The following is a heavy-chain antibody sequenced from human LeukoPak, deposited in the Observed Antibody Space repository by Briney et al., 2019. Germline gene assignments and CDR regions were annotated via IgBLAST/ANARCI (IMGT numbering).Heavy chain of an antibody. D-gene: IGHD1-14*01. J-gene: IGHJ1*01. CDR2: IYHSGST. CDR3: ARANTEKYFQH. CDR1: GFTFSDFY. Sequence: LRLSCVASGFTFSDFYMSWIRQPPGKGLEWIGSIYHSGSTYYNPSLKSRVTISVDTSKNQFSLKLSSVTAADTAVYYCARANTEKYFQHWGQGTLVTVSS. V-gene: IGHV4-38-2*01.